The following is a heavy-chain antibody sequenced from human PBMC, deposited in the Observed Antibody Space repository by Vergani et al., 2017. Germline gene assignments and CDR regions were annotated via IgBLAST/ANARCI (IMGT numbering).Heavy chain of an antibody. J-gene: IGHJ4*02. CDR2: VNFVTGAA. CDR1: GYIFKNYY. V-gene: IGHV1-46*02. CDR3: ARSIGYCTSGSCRPYYFDV. D-gene: IGHD2-15*01. Sequence: QVQLVQSGAAVKKPGASAKVSCTASGYIFKNYYMHWLRLAPGQGFQWMGVVNFVTGAATSPQKFEGRITMTRDTSTATFYMDLSSLKYEDTAIYYCARSIGYCTSGSCRPYYFDVWVQGTLVTVSS.